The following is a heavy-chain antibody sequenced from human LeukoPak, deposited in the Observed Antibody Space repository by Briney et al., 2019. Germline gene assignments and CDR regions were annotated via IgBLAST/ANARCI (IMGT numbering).Heavy chain of an antibody. J-gene: IGHJ4*02. D-gene: IGHD6-6*01. Sequence: GGSLRLSCAASGFTFSSYSMNWVRQAPGKGLEWVSYISSSSSTIYYADSVKGRFTISRDNAKNSLYLQMNSLRAEDTAVYYCAKGSSSSSGPRSGLGYWGQGTLVTVSS. CDR3: AKGSSSSSGPRSGLGY. V-gene: IGHV3-48*04. CDR1: GFTFSSYS. CDR2: ISSSSSTI.